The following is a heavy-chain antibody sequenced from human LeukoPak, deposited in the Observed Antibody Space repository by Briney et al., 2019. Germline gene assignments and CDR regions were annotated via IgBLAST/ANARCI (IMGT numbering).Heavy chain of an antibody. CDR3: TRESGGFPPFGF. D-gene: IGHD1-26*01. CDR1: GGSILSTNW. J-gene: IGHJ4*02. V-gene: IGHV4-4*02. CDR2: VHLNGAT. Sequence: SETLPLTCAVSGGSILSTNWWSWVRQPPGKGLEWIGEVHLNGATNYNPSVEGRVTMSIDKSKNHVSVEVISVTAPDTAMYYVTRESGGFPPFGFWGQGTLVTVSS.